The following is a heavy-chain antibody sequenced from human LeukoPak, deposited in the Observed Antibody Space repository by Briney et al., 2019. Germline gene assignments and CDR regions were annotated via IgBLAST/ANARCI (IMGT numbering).Heavy chain of an antibody. D-gene: IGHD3-10*01. Sequence: ASVKVSCKASGYTFTSYAMHWVRQAPGQRLEWMGWINAGNGNTKYSQKFQGRVTITRDTSASTAYMELSSLRSEDTAVYYCARDRRRMVRGVTTTHNLFDPWGQGTLVTVSS. CDR3: ARDRRRMVRGVTTTHNLFDP. CDR2: INAGNGNT. CDR1: GYTFTSYA. V-gene: IGHV1-3*01. J-gene: IGHJ5*02.